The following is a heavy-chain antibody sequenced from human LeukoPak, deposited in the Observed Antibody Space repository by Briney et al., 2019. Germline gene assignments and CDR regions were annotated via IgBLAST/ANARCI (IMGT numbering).Heavy chain of an antibody. CDR2: ISYDGSNI. CDR1: GFTFSSYA. D-gene: IGHD3-22*01. Sequence: GGSLRLSCAASGFTFSSYAMHWVRQAPGKGLEWVAVISYDGSNIYYADSVKGRFTISRDNSKNTLYLEMNSLRAEDTAVYYCASANYYDSSGHKTAFDYWGQGTLVTVSS. J-gene: IGHJ4*02. CDR3: ASANYYDSSGHKTAFDY. V-gene: IGHV3-30-3*01.